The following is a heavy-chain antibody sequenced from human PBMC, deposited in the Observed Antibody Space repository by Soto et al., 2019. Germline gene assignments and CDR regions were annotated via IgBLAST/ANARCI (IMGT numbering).Heavy chain of an antibody. CDR1: GGSISSSSYY. V-gene: IGHV4-39*07. Sequence: PSETLSLTCTVSGGSISSSSYYWGWIRQPPGKGLEWIGSIYYSGSTYYNPSLKSRVTISVDTSKNQFSLKLSSVTAADTAAYYCARDNYYYGSGSYGYNWFDPWGQGTLVTVSS. J-gene: IGHJ5*02. CDR3: ARDNYYYGSGSYGYNWFDP. D-gene: IGHD3-10*01. CDR2: IYYSGST.